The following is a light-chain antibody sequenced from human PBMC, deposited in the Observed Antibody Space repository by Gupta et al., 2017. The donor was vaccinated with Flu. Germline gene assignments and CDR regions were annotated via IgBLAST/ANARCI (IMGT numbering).Light chain of an antibody. CDR1: SSGYNY. V-gene: IGLV2-14*01. J-gene: IGLJ1*01. CDR3: SSYTSSSTRV. Sequence: TGTSSGYNYVSWYQHHPDKAPKLIISEVSNRPSGISSRFSGSKSGNTASLTISGLQAEDEADYYCSSYTSSSTRVFGTGTKVTVL. CDR2: EVS.